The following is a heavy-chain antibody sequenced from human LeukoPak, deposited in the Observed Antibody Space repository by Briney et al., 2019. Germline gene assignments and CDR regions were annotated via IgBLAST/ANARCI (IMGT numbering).Heavy chain of an antibody. Sequence: GGSLRLSCAASGFTLSHYEMNWVRQAPGKGLEWVSYISSGSSTIYYADSVKGRFTISRDNAKNSLYLQMNSLRAEDTAVYYCARDVSPPDYWGQGTLVTVSS. CDR3: ARDVSPPDY. V-gene: IGHV3-48*04. J-gene: IGHJ4*02. CDR2: ISSGSSTI. CDR1: GFTLSHYE.